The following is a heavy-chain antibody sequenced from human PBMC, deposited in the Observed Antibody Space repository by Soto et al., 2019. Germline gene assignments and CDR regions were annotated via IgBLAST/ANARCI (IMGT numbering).Heavy chain of an antibody. CDR3: ARSLGWYEIDY. CDR1: GVPIGSNYY. CDR2: MSHIGSV. J-gene: IGHJ4*02. V-gene: IGHV4-4*02. Sequence: QVLLQESGPGLVQPSGTLSLSCVVPGVPIGSNYYWGWVRQSPGKGRGWLRDMSHIGSVNYNTSLKSRVTISMDKYQNQFSLKLNSVTAADTAVYYCARSLGWYEIDYWGQGTLVIVSS. D-gene: IGHD6-19*01.